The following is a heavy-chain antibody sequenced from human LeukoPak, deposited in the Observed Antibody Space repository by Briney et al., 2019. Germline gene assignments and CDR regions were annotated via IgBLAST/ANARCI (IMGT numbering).Heavy chain of an antibody. J-gene: IGHJ6*03. Sequence: PSETLSLTCTVSGGSISSSSYYWGWIRQPPGTGLEWIGSIYYSGSTYYNPSLKSRVTISVDTSKNQFSLKLSSVTAADTAVYYCARVGPWAYDSSPSYYYYYYYMDVWGKGTTVTVSS. CDR2: IYYSGST. D-gene: IGHD3-22*01. CDR3: ARVGPWAYDSSPSYYYYYYYMDV. V-gene: IGHV4-39*07. CDR1: GGSISSSSYY.